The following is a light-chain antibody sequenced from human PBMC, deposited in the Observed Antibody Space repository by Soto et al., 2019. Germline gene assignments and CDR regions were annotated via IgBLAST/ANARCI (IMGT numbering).Light chain of an antibody. CDR2: GAS. Sequence: EIVMTQTPATLSVSPGERATLSCRASQSVGSSLAWYQQEPGQAPRLLIYGASTRATGVPARFSGSGSATEFTLTISSLQSEDFAVYFCQHYNFWPHTFGQGTRLEI. CDR1: QSVGSS. CDR3: QHYNFWPHT. V-gene: IGKV3-15*01. J-gene: IGKJ5*01.